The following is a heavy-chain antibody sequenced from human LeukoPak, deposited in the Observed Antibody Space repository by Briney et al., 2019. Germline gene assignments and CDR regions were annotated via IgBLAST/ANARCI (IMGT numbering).Heavy chain of an antibody. Sequence: KASETLSLTCAVYGGSFSGYYWSWIRQPPGKGLEWIGEINHSGSTNYNPSLKSRVTISVDTSKNQFSLKLSSVTAADTAVYYCASRGLYDFWRGYPWVYWGQGTLVTVSS. CDR2: INHSGST. CDR1: GGSFSGYY. J-gene: IGHJ4*02. D-gene: IGHD3-3*01. CDR3: ASRGLYDFWRGYPWVY. V-gene: IGHV4-34*01.